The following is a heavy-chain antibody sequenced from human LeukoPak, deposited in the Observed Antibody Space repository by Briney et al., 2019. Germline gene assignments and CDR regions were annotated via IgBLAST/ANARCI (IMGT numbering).Heavy chain of an antibody. D-gene: IGHD3-22*01. J-gene: IGHJ4*02. Sequence: ASVKVSCKVSGYTLSELYMHWVRQAPGKGLEWMGGFDPEDGKTIYAQKFQGRVTMTEDTSTDTAYMELSSPRSEDTAVYYCTTDLSYDSSGYYFYWGQGTLVTVSS. CDR2: FDPEDGKT. CDR1: GYTLSELY. CDR3: TTDLSYDSSGYYFY. V-gene: IGHV1-24*01.